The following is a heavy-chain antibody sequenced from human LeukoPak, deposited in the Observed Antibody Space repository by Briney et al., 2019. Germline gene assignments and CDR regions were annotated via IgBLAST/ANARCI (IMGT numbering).Heavy chain of an antibody. Sequence: GGSLRLSCAASVFTFSIYVISRVRHAPGKGLEWGSAISGSGGSTYYADSVKGRFTISRDNSKNTLYLQMNSLRAEGTAVYYCAKRPLLVRYYYYYMDVWGKGTTVTVSS. CDR1: VFTFSIYV. CDR2: ISGSGGST. V-gene: IGHV3-23*01. D-gene: IGHD2-2*01. J-gene: IGHJ6*03. CDR3: AKRPLLVRYYYYYMDV.